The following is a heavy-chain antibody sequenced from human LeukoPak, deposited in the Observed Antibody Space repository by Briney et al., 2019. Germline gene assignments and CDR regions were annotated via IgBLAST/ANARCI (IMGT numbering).Heavy chain of an antibody. CDR3: ARDLLEAVAGTGYYFDY. J-gene: IGHJ4*02. CDR2: ISAYNGNT. CDR1: GYTFTSYG. Sequence: ASVKVSCKASGYTFTSYGISWVRQAPGQGLEWMGWISAYNGNTNYAQKLQGRVTMTTDTSTSTAYMALRSLRSDDTAVYYCARDLLEAVAGTGYYFDYWGQGTLVTVSS. D-gene: IGHD6-19*01. V-gene: IGHV1-18*01.